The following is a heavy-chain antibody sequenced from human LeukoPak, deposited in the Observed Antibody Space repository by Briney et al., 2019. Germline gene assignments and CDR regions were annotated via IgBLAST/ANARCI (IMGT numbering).Heavy chain of an antibody. V-gene: IGHV4-59*12. D-gene: IGHD3-10*01. CDR2: IYYSGST. CDR3: ARLLVGPDY. CDR1: GGSISSYY. Sequence: SETLSLTCTVSGGSISSYYWSWIRQPPGKGLEWIGYIYYSGSTNYNPSLKSRVTISVDTSKNQFSLKLSSVTAADTAVYYCARLLVGPDYWGQGTLVTVSS. J-gene: IGHJ4*02.